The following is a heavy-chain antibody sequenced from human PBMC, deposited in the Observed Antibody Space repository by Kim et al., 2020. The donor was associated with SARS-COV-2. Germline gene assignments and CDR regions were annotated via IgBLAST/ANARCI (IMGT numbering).Heavy chain of an antibody. Sequence: ASVKVSCKASGYTFTSYDINWVRQATGQGLEWMGWMNPNSGNTGYAQKFQGRVTMTRNTSISTAYMELSSLRSEDTAVYYCARGPHSSGWYLTWGQGTLVTVSS. D-gene: IGHD6-19*01. V-gene: IGHV1-8*01. J-gene: IGHJ4*02. CDR3: ARGPHSSGWYLT. CDR2: MNPNSGNT. CDR1: GYTFTSYD.